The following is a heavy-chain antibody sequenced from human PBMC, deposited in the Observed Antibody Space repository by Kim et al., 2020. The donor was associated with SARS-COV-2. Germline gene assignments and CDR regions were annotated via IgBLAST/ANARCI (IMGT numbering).Heavy chain of an antibody. CDR3: ARRSSRSGWFDY. D-gene: IGHD6-19*01. CDR2: IYHSGST. CDR1: GGSISSSNW. J-gene: IGHJ4*02. Sequence: SETLSLTCAVSGGSISSSNWWSWVRQPPGKGLEWIGEIYHSGSTNYNPSLKSRVTISVDKSKNQFSLKLSSVTATDTAVYYCARRSSRSGWFDYWGQGTLVTVSS. V-gene: IGHV4-4*02.